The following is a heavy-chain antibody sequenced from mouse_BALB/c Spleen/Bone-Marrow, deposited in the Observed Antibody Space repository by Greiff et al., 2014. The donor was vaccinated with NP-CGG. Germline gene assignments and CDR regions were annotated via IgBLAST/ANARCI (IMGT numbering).Heavy chain of an antibody. V-gene: IGHV1-61*01. Sequence: VQLQQSGAELVRPGASVKLSCKASGYSFTSYRMNWVKQRPGQGLEWIGMIHLSDSESRLNQKFRDKATLTVDKSSSTAYMRLSSPTSEDSAVYYCTRYDLTTRAFAYWGQGTLVTVSA. D-gene: IGHD3-3*01. CDR2: IHLSDSES. CDR1: GYSFTSYR. CDR3: TRYDLTTRAFAY. J-gene: IGHJ3*01.